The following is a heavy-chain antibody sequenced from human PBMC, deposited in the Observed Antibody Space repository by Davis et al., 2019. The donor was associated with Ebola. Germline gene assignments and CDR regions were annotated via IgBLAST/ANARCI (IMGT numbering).Heavy chain of an antibody. Sequence: MPSETLSLTCTVSGGSISSSSYYWGWIRQPPGKGLEWIGSIYYSGSTYYNPSLKSRVTISVDTSKNQFSLKLSSVTAADTAVYYCAKYFGSYGNWFDPWGQGTLVTVSS. CDR2: IYYSGST. J-gene: IGHJ5*02. D-gene: IGHD3-3*01. CDR1: GGSISSSSYY. CDR3: AKYFGSYGNWFDP. V-gene: IGHV4-39*01.